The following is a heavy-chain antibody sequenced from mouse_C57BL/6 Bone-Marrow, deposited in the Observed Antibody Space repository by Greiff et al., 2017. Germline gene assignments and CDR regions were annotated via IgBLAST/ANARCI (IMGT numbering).Heavy chain of an antibody. Sequence: VQLQQSGTVLARPGASVKMSCKTSGYTFTSYWMHWVKQRPGQGLEWIGAIYPGNSDTSYNQKLKGKAKLTAVTTASTAYMELSSLTNEDSAVYCWTRRGRGEYYFDYWGQGTTLTGSA. V-gene: IGHV1-5*01. CDR3: TRRGRGEYYFDY. CDR2: IYPGNSDT. CDR1: GYTFTSYW. J-gene: IGHJ2*01.